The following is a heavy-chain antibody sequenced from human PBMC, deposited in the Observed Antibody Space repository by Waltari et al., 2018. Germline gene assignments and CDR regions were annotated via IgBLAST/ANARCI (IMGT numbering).Heavy chain of an antibody. CDR2: IYYSGST. CDR1: GGSSSSSSYS. V-gene: IGHV4-39*01. D-gene: IGHD2-2*01. Sequence: QLPLQESGPGLVKPSETLSLACTVAGGSSSSSSYSWGWVRQPSGKGLEWIGSIYYSGSTYYNPSLKSRVTISVDTSKNQFSLKLSSVTAADTAVYYCARESHTRGPPFGWFDPWGQGTLVTVSS. CDR3: ARESHTRGPPFGWFDP. J-gene: IGHJ5*02.